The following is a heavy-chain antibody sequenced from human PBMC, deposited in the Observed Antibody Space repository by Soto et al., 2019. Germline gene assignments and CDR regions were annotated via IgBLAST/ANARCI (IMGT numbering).Heavy chain of an antibody. V-gene: IGHV1-18*01. CDR1: GYTFTRSG. J-gene: IGHJ4*02. D-gene: IGHD2-21*02. CDR3: ARSIVVVTALDY. Sequence: ASVKVSCKASGYTFTRSGISWVRQAPGQGLEWMGWISTYNGDTNYAQTFQGRVTMTTDTSTSTAYMELSSLRSEDTAVYYCARSIVVVTALDYWGQGTLVTASS. CDR2: ISTYNGDT.